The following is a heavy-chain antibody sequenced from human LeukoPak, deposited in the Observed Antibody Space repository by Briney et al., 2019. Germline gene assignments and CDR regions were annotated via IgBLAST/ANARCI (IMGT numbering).Heavy chain of an antibody. D-gene: IGHD1-26*01. J-gene: IGHJ4*02. CDR2: ISGSGGST. CDR1: GFTVSNNY. Sequence: GGSLRLSCAASGFTVSNNYMSWVRQAPGKGLEWVSAISGSGGSTYYADSVKGRFTISRDNSKNTLYLQMNSLRAEDTAVYYCAKVGSKWELPNDYWGQGTLVTVSS. V-gene: IGHV3-23*01. CDR3: AKVGSKWELPNDY.